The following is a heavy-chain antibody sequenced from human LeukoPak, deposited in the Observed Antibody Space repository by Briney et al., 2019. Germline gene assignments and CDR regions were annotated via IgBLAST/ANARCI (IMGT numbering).Heavy chain of an antibody. CDR2: INSDGSST. V-gene: IGHV3-74*01. CDR1: GFTFNSYW. D-gene: IGHD3-10*01. CDR3: ARDGYYGSGSYYFFGPSFDY. Sequence: GGPLRLSCAASGFTFNSYWMHWVRQAPGKGLVWVSRINSDGSSTNYADSVNGRFTISRDNAKNTLYLQMNSLRAEDTAVYYCARDGYYGSGSYYFFGPSFDYWGRGTLVTVSS. J-gene: IGHJ4*02.